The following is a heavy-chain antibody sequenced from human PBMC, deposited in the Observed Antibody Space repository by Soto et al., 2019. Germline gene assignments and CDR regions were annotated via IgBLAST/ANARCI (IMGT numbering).Heavy chain of an antibody. CDR1: GGTFSSYA. Sequence: QVQLVQSGAEVKKPGSSVKVSCKASGGTFSSYAIRWVRQAPGQGREWMGGITPIFGAADYAQKFQGRVTITADESTSTAYMELSSLRSEDTAVYYCAGDGIAARPIAWFDPWGQGTLVTVSS. CDR3: AGDGIAARPIAWFDP. J-gene: IGHJ5*02. CDR2: ITPIFGAA. V-gene: IGHV1-69*12. D-gene: IGHD6-6*01.